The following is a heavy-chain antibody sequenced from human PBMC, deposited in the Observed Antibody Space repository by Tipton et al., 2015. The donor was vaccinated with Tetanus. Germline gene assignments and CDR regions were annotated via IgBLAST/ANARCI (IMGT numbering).Heavy chain of an antibody. V-gene: IGHV3-7*01. J-gene: IGHJ4*02. CDR3: ARSDSSGYFPYLHFDY. D-gene: IGHD3-22*01. CDR2: IKQDGSEK. CDR1: GFTVSSNY. Sequence: SLRLSCAASGFTVSSNYMSWVRQAPGKGLEWVANIKQDGSEKYYVDSVKGRFTISRDNAKNSLYLQMNSLRAEDTAVYYCARSDSSGYFPYLHFDYWGQGTLVTVSS.